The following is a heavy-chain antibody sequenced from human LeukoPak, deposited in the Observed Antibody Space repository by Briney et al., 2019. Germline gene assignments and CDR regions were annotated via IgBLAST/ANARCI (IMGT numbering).Heavy chain of an antibody. CDR1: GFTFSKYA. D-gene: IGHD3-10*02. V-gene: IGHV3-21*01. CDR3: AELGITMIGGV. CDR2: ISSSSSYI. J-gene: IGHJ6*04. Sequence: SGGSLRLSCAASGFTFSKYAMTWVRQAPGKGLEWVSSISSSSSYIYYADSVKGRFTISRDNAKNSLYLQMNSLRAEDTAVYYCAELGITMIGGVWGKGTTVTISS.